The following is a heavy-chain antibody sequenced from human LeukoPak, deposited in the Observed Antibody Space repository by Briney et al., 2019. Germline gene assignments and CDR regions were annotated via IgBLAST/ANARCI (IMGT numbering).Heavy chain of an antibody. D-gene: IGHD3-10*01. J-gene: IGHJ3*02. CDR1: GGSISSGGYY. CDR2: IYHSGST. V-gene: IGHV4-30-2*01. Sequence: SETLSLTCTVSGGSISSGGYYWSWIRQPPGKGLEWIGYIYHSGSTYYNPSLKSRVTISVDTSKNQFSLKLSSVTAADTAVYYCARVYGSVNGYDAFDIWGQGTMVTVSS. CDR3: ARVYGSVNGYDAFDI.